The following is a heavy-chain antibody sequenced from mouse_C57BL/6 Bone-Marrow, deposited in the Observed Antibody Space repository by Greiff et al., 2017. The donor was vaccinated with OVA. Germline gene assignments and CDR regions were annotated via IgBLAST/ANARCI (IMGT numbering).Heavy chain of an antibody. CDR2: INPNNGGT. J-gene: IGHJ2*01. D-gene: IGHD3-3*01. Sequence: EVQLQQSGPELVKPGASVKISCKASGYTFTDYYMNWVKQSHGKSLEWIGDINPNNGGTSYNQKFKGKATLTVDKSSSTAYMELRSLTSEDSAVYYCARSGTGLGDYWGQGTTLTVSS. CDR1: GYTFTDYY. V-gene: IGHV1-26*01. CDR3: ARSGTGLGDY.